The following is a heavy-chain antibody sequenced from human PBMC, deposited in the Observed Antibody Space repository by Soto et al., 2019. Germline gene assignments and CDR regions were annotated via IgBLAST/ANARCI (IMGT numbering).Heavy chain of an antibody. CDR2: IGAYDGDT. V-gene: IGHV1-18*01. D-gene: IGHD5-18*01. J-gene: IGHJ3*02. CDR1: GYTFSSHG. CDR3: ARDRGYRPDSFEI. Sequence: QVQLEQSGAEVKNPGASVKVSCTASGYTFSSHGITRGRQAPGKGLAWMGWIGAYDGDTNYAQNLKGRVTMTTDTSTSPAYMELTSLRSDDTAMYYCARDRGYRPDSFEIWGQGTMVIV.